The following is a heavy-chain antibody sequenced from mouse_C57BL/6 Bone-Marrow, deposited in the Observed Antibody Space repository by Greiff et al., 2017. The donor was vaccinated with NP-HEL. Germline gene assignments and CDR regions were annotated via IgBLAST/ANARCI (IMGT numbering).Heavy chain of an antibody. J-gene: IGHJ1*03. CDR3: AREGRWLRRGYWYVDV. D-gene: IGHD2-2*01. Sequence: VQLQQPGTELVKPGTSVKLSCKSSGYTFTSYWMHWVKQRPGQGLEWIGNINPSNGGTNYNEKFKSKATLTVDKSSSTAYMQLSSLTSDDSAVYYWAREGRWLRRGYWYVDVWDTGTTVTVSS. CDR1: GYTFTSYW. V-gene: IGHV1-53*01. CDR2: INPSNGGT.